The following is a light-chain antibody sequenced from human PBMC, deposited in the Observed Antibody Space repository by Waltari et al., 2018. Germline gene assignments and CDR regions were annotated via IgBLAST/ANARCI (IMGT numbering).Light chain of an antibody. Sequence: DIQMTQSPSSLSASVGARVTITCQASKDISNYLNWYQQKPGKAPKLLIYDASNLETGVPSRFSGSGSGTDFTFTISSLQPEDIATYYCQQYDNLSLTFGGGTKVEIK. CDR2: DAS. CDR1: KDISNY. V-gene: IGKV1-33*01. CDR3: QQYDNLSLT. J-gene: IGKJ4*01.